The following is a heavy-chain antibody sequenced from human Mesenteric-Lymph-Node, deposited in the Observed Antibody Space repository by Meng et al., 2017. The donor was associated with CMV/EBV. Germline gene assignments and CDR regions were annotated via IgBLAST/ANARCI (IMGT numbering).Heavy chain of an antibody. CDR1: GFTFSSHA. CDR2: IYGGGSST. J-gene: IGHJ5*02. D-gene: IGHD2-8*01. CDR3: AKDNEGRYCTNGVCYRGGWFDP. Sequence: GGFLRLSCAASGFTFSSHAMSWVRQAPGKGLEWVSVIYGGGSSTYYADSVKGRFTISRDNSKNTMYLQMNSLRAEDTAVYYCAKDNEGRYCTNGVCYRGGWFDPWGQGTLVTVSS. V-gene: IGHV3-23*03.